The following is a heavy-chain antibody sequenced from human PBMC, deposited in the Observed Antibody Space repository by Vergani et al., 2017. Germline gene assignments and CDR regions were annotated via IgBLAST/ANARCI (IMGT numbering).Heavy chain of an antibody. Sequence: EVQLVESGGGLVKPGGSLRLSCAASGFTFSSYSMNWVRQAPGKGLEWVSSISSSSSYIYYADSVKGRFTISRDNAKNSLYLQMNSLRAEDTAVYYCTRVRRWELPPSRGWGQGTLVTVSS. D-gene: IGHD1-26*01. CDR3: TRVRRWELPPSRG. J-gene: IGHJ4*02. V-gene: IGHV3-21*01. CDR2: ISSSSSYI. CDR1: GFTFSSYS.